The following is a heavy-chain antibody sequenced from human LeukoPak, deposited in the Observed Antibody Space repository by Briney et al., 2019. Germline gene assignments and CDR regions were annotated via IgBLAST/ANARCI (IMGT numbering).Heavy chain of an antibody. D-gene: IGHD3-10*02. V-gene: IGHV3-30*02. CDR1: GFIFSRYG. CDR3: VKDFAGMLPATGNFYYMDV. Sequence: PGGSLRLSCAASGFIFSRYGMHWVRQAPGKGLEWVAFIRHDESNKYYADSVKGRFTISRDNSKNMLYLQMDSLRAEDTAIYYCVKDFAGMLPATGNFYYMDVWGKGTTVTISS. J-gene: IGHJ6*03. CDR2: IRHDESNK.